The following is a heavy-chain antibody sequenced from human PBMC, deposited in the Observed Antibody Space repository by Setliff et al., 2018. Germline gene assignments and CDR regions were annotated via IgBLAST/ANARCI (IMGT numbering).Heavy chain of an antibody. CDR1: GESFDNHY. V-gene: IGHV4-34*01. Sequence: SETLSLTCAVYGESFDNHYWTWIRQSPGRGLEWIGEINHSGITNYNPSLKSRLTIAVDTSKNEFSLILASVTAADTAVYYCARGGFFGYNADFWGQGALVTVSS. CDR2: INHSGIT. D-gene: IGHD3-3*01. J-gene: IGHJ4*02. CDR3: ARGGFFGYNADF.